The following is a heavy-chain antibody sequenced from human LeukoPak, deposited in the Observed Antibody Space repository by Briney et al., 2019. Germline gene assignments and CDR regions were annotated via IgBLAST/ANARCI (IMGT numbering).Heavy chain of an antibody. J-gene: IGHJ4*02. V-gene: IGHV3-9*01. CDR3: AKDLGGSATTV. D-gene: IGHD2-2*01. CDR2: ISWSGDGM. CDR1: GFTFEDHV. Sequence: PGRSLRLSCAASGFTFEDHVMHWVRQAPGKGLEWVSSISWSGDGMGYADAVKGRFTISRDNAKNSLFLQMNSLRVEDTALYYCAKDLGGSATTVWGQGTLVTVSS.